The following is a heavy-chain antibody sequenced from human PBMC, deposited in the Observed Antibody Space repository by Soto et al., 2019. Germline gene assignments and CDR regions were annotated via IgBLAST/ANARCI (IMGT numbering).Heavy chain of an antibody. J-gene: IGHJ6*02. CDR1: GGSVSSNSYS. Sequence: SETLSLTCPVSGGSVSSNSYSWGWISQSPGKGLEWIGTIYSTENTYYHPSLLSRVTISVDTSMNSLRAEDTAVYYCARDYYRFSSGYGFSMDVWGQGTTVTVSS. D-gene: IGHD5-12*01. CDR3: ARDYYRFSSGYGFSMDV. CDR2: IYSTENT. V-gene: IGHV4-39*02.